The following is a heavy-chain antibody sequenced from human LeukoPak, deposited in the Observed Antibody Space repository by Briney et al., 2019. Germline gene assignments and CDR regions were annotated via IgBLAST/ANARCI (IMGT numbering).Heavy chain of an antibody. Sequence: PGGSLRLSCVDSGSSFSSYTMYWVRQAPGGGLEWVSAISSSGLYIYYADSVKGRFTISRDNAKKFLFLQMDSLRVDDTAMYYYARNINPDHPIMGDVDPDYWGQGTLVTVSS. CDR1: GSSFSSYT. CDR2: ISSSGLYI. D-gene: IGHD1-26*01. V-gene: IGHV3-21*01. J-gene: IGHJ4*02. CDR3: ARNINPDHPIMGDVDPDY.